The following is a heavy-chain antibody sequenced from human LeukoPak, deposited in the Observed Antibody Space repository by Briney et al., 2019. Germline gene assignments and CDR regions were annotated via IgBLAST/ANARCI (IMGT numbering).Heavy chain of an antibody. CDR3: ARDYTRGWFDP. J-gene: IGHJ5*02. D-gene: IGHD2-2*01. Sequence: PGGSPRLSCAASGFTFSSYGMHWVRQAPGKGLEWVAVIWCDGSNKYYADSVKGRFTISRDNSKNTLYLQMNSLRAEDTAVYYCARDYTRGWFDPWGQGTLVTVSS. CDR2: IWCDGSNK. V-gene: IGHV3-33*01. CDR1: GFTFSSYG.